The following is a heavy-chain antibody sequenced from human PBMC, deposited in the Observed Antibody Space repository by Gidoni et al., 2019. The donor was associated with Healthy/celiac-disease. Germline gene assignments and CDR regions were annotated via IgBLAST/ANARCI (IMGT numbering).Heavy chain of an antibody. D-gene: IGHD6-13*01. V-gene: IGHV3-23*04. CDR2: ISGSGGST. CDR3: AKDGFNSSSWYRVGAGYNWFDP. Sequence: EVQLVESGGGLVQPGGSLRLSCAASGFTFSSYAMRWVRQAPGKGLEWVSAISGSGGSTYYADSVKGRFTISRDNSKNTLYLQMNSLRAEDTAVYYCAKDGFNSSSWYRVGAGYNWFDPWGQGTLVTVSS. CDR1: GFTFSSYA. J-gene: IGHJ5*02.